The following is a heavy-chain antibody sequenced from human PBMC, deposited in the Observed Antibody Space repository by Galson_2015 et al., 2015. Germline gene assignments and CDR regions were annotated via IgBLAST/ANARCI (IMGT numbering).Heavy chain of an antibody. CDR2: ISSSGSTI. CDR3: ARDGNLLLWFSPEAFDI. CDR1: GFTFSSYD. D-gene: IGHD3-10*01. Sequence: SLRLSCAASGFTFSSYDMNWVRQAPGKGLEWVSYISSSGSTIYYADSVKGRFTISRDNAKNSLYLQMNSLRAEDTAVYYCARDGNLLLWFSPEAFDIWGQGTMVTVSS. V-gene: IGHV3-48*03. J-gene: IGHJ3*02.